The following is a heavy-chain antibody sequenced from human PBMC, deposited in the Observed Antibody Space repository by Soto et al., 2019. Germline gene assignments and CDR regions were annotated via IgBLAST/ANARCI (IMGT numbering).Heavy chain of an antibody. J-gene: IGHJ6*02. D-gene: IGHD2-15*01. CDR1: GFSLTTTGMC. CDR3: ARVASGGSNFFYGLDV. V-gene: IGHV2-70*01. CDR2: IDWDDEK. Sequence: SGPTLENPTQTLALTCTFSGFSLTTTGMCVSWIRQSPGKALEWLALIDWDDEKYYSTSLRSRLTISKDTSKNQVVLTVTKMDPVDTATYYCARVASGGSNFFYGLDVWGQGTTVTVSS.